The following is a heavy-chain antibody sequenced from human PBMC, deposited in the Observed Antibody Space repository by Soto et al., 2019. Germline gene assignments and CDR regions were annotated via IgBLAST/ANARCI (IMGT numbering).Heavy chain of an antibody. CDR3: ARQGEAGIAAAGRDY. Sequence: ETLSLTCTVSGGSISSSSYYWGWIRQPPGKGLEWIGSIYYSGSTYYNPSLKSRVTISVDTSKNQFSLKLSSVTAADTAVYYCARQGEAGIAAAGRDYWGQGTLVTVSS. CDR1: GGSISSSSYY. CDR2: IYYSGST. V-gene: IGHV4-39*01. J-gene: IGHJ4*02. D-gene: IGHD6-13*01.